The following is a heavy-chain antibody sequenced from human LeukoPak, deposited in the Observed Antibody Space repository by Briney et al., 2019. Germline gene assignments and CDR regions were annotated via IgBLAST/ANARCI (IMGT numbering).Heavy chain of an antibody. CDR2: IYYSGST. J-gene: IGHJ3*02. V-gene: IGHV4-59*01. CDR3: ARIVRGVISPDDAFDI. Sequence: SETLSLTCTVSGGSIRSYYWSWIRQPPGKGLEWIGYIYYSGSTNYNPSLKSRVTISVGTSKNQFSLKLSSVTAADTAVYYCARIVRGVISPDDAFDIWGQGTMVTVSS. D-gene: IGHD3-10*01. CDR1: GGSIRSYY.